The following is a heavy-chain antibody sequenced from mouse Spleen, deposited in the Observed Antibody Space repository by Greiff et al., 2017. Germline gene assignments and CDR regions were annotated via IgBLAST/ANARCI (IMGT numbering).Heavy chain of an antibody. CDR1: GFTFSSFG. D-gene: IGHD2-4*01. CDR3: ARSGYDYDVDWYFDV. Sequence: DVKLVESGGGLVQPGGSRKLSCAASGFTFSSFGMHWVRQAPEKGLEWVAYISSGSSTIYYADTVKGRFTISRDNPKNTLFLQMTSLRSEDTAMYYCARSGYDYDVDWYFDVWGAGTTVTVSS. J-gene: IGHJ1*01. V-gene: IGHV5-17*02. CDR2: ISSGSSTI.